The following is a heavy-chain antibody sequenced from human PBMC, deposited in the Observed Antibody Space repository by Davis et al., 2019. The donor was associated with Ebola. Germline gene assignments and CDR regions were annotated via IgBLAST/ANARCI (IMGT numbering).Heavy chain of an antibody. V-gene: IGHV3-48*02. CDR2: ISSGGHDR. CDR1: GFTFSRHT. Sequence: GESLKISCAASGFTFSRHTMNWVRQAPGKGLACLSFISSGGHDRYYADSVRGRFTVSRDNARSSLFLQLNSLRDEDTALYYCARDAEDGSGNWFFDFRGRGALVTVSS. CDR3: ARDAEDGSGNWFFDF. J-gene: IGHJ2*01. D-gene: IGHD5-24*01.